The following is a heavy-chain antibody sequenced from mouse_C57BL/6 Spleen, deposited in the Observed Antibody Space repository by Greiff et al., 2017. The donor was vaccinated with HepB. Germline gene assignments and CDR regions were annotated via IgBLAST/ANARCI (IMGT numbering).Heavy chain of an antibody. V-gene: IGHV1-15*01. D-gene: IGHD2-3*01. J-gene: IGHJ3*01. CDR3: TREDDGYSAWFAY. CDR2: IDPETGGT. Sequence: VKLQESGAELVRPGASVTLSCKASGYTFTDYEMHWVKQTPVHGLEWIGAIDPETGGTAYNQKFKGKAILTADKSSSTAYMELRSLTSEDSAVYYCTREDDGYSAWFAYWGQGTLVTVSA. CDR1: GYTFTDYE.